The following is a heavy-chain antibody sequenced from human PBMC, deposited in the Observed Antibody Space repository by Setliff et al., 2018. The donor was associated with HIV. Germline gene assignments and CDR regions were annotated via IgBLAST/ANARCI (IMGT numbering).Heavy chain of an antibody. D-gene: IGHD3-3*01. Sequence: ASVKVSCKASGYIFTSYYMHWLRQVPGQGLEWMGIVDPSGGSTHYAQKFQGRVTMTRDTSTNTVYMELSSLRSEDTAVYYCARLGDFWSGYYYFDYWGQGTLVTVSS. V-gene: IGHV1-46*01. CDR2: VDPSGGST. J-gene: IGHJ4*02. CDR3: ARLGDFWSGYYYFDY. CDR1: GYIFTSYY.